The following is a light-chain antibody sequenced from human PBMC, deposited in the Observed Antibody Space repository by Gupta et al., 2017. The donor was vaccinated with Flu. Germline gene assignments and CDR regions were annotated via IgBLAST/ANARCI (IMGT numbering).Light chain of an antibody. J-gene: IGKJ1*01. CDR1: QPVLHSSDNNNY. V-gene: IGKV4-1*01. Sequence: DIVLTQSPDSLAVSLGETATINCKPSQPVLHSSDNNNYLAWYQQKPGQPPKLLIYWASTREAGVPDRFSGGGYGTDFTLTISSRQAEDVAVYYCQQYENTPQWTFGQGTKVEVK. CDR3: QQYENTPQWT. CDR2: WAS.